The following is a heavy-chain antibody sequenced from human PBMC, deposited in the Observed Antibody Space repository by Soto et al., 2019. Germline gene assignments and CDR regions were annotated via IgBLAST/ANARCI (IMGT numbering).Heavy chain of an antibody. V-gene: IGHV1-69*06. CDR2: IIPIFGTA. J-gene: IGHJ4*02. D-gene: IGHD6-13*01. Sequence: SLKVSCKASGGTFSSYAISWVRQAPGQGLEWMGGIIPIFGTANYAQKFQGRVTITADKSTSTAYMELSSLRSEDTAVYYCASIVSRAAAAFDYWGQGTLVTVSS. CDR3: ASIVSRAAAAFDY. CDR1: GGTFSSYA.